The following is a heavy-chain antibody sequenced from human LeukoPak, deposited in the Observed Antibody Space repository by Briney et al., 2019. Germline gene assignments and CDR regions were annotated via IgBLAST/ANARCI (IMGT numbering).Heavy chain of an antibody. Sequence: SETLSLTCTVSGGSISSGGYYWSWIRQPPGKGLEWIGYIYHSGSTYYNPSLKSRVTISVDGSKNQFSLKLSSVTAADTAVYYCARQQLVLDYWGQGTLVTVSS. CDR1: GGSISSGGYY. D-gene: IGHD6-13*01. CDR3: ARQQLVLDY. J-gene: IGHJ4*02. CDR2: IYHSGST. V-gene: IGHV4-30-2*01.